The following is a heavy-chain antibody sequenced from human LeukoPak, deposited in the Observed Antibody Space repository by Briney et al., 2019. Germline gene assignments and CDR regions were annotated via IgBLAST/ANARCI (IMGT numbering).Heavy chain of an antibody. V-gene: IGHV3-23*01. CDR3: AKSSGFVDFWSGYPHYFDY. CDR1: GFTFSSYA. J-gene: IGHJ4*02. CDR2: ISGSGGST. Sequence: GGSLRLSCAASGFTFSSYAMSWVRQAPGKGLEWVSAISGSGGSTYYADSVKSRFTISRDNSKNTLYLQMNSLRAEDTAVYYCAKSSGFVDFWSGYPHYFDYWGQGTLVTVSS. D-gene: IGHD3-3*01.